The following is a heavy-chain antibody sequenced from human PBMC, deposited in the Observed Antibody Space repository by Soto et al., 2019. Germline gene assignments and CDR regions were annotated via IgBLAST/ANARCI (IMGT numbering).Heavy chain of an antibody. J-gene: IGHJ4*02. CDR2: ISYDGSNK. D-gene: IGHD3-22*01. Sequence: GVSLRLSCAASGFTFSSYGMHWVRQAPGKGLEWVAVISYDGSNKYYADSVKGRFTISRDNSKNTLYLQMNSLRAEDTAVYYCAKDKVKLTYYYDSSGYSALDYWGQGTLVTVSS. V-gene: IGHV3-30*18. CDR1: GFTFSSYG. CDR3: AKDKVKLTYYYDSSGYSALDY.